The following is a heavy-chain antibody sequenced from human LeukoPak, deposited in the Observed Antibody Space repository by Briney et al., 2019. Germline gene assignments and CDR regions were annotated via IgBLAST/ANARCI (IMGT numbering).Heavy chain of an antibody. J-gene: IGHJ6*02. V-gene: IGHV3-30*03. CDR3: ARDPSYRYTSSLRYYYTMDV. Sequence: GGSLRLSCEASGFTFSSYGIHWVRQAPDKGLEWVAVVSYDGSDKYYADSVKGRFTISRDNSKNTLYLQMNSLRPEDTAVYSCARDPSYRYTSSLRYYYTMDVWGQGTTVTVSS. CDR2: VSYDGSDK. CDR1: GFTFSSYG. D-gene: IGHD6-13*01.